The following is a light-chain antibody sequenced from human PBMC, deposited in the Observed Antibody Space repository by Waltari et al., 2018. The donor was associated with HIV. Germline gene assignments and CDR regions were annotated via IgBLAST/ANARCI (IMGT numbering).Light chain of an antibody. Sequence: QPVLTQPPSASASLGASVTLTCTLRSGYSHYKVDCYQQRPGKGPRFVMRVGTGGIVGSKGDGIPDRFSVLGSGLNRYLTIKNIQEEDESDYHCGADLGSGSNFVYVFGTGTKVTVL. V-gene: IGLV9-49*01. CDR1: SGYSHYK. CDR3: GADLGSGSNFVYV. CDR2: VGTGGIVG. J-gene: IGLJ1*01.